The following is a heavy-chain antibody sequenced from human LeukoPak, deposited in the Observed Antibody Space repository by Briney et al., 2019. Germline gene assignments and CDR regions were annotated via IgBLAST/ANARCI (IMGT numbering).Heavy chain of an antibody. Sequence: GGSLRLSCAASGFTFSSYAMSWVRQSPGKGLEYVSGISNNGGSTYYANSVKGRFTISRDNSMNTVYLQMGSLRPEDMAVYYCARDPLYYDMSGDYWGQGTLVAVSA. V-gene: IGHV3-64*01. CDR1: GFTFSSYA. CDR3: ARDPLYYDMSGDY. D-gene: IGHD3-22*01. CDR2: ISNNGGST. J-gene: IGHJ4*02.